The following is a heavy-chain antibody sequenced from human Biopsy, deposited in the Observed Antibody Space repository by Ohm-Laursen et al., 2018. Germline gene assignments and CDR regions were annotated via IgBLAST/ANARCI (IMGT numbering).Heavy chain of an antibody. Sequence: TLSLTCTVSGDSISSGGNYWSWIRQFPGKGLEWIAYIHHTGSTYYNPSLKSRLSIAIDTSKNQFSVSLRSVTAADTAVYYCARADMVTTVVDYWGQGTLVTVSS. CDR1: GDSISSGGNY. CDR2: IHHTGST. D-gene: IGHD5-12*01. J-gene: IGHJ4*02. V-gene: IGHV4-31*03. CDR3: ARADMVTTVVDY.